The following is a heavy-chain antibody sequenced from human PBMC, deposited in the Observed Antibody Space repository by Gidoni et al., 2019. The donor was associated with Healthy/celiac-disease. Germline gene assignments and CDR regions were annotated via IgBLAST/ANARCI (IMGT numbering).Heavy chain of an antibody. CDR2: ISSSSSYI. D-gene: IGHD4-4*01. Sequence: EVQLVESGGGLVKPGGSLRLSCAASGFTFSSYSMNWVRQAPGKGLEWVSSISSSSSYIYYADSVKGRFTISRDNAKNSLYLQMNSLRAEDTAVYYCARGSDSLYYYYGMDVWGQGTTVTVSS. V-gene: IGHV3-21*01. J-gene: IGHJ6*02. CDR3: ARGSDSLYYYYGMDV. CDR1: GFTFSSYS.